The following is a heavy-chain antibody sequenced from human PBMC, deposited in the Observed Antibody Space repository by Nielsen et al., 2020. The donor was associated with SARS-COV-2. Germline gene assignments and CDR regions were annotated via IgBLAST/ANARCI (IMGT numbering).Heavy chain of an antibody. D-gene: IGHD3-3*01. J-gene: IGHJ6*02. V-gene: IGHV1-2*02. CDR1: GYTFTSYA. CDR2: IDPNSGGT. CDR3: AREPTDFWSGTDYYGMDV. Sequence: ASVKVSCKASGYTFTSYAMNWVRQALGQGLEWMGWIDPNSGGTNYAQKFQGRVTMTRDTSISTAYMELSRLRSDDTAVYYCAREPTDFWSGTDYYGMDVWGQGTTVTVSS.